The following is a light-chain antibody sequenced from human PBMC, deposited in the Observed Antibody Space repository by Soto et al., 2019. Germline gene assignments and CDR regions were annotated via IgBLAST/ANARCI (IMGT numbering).Light chain of an antibody. CDR2: DVN. CDR3: TSWTTSTTMI. J-gene: IGLJ2*01. Sequence: QSALTQPASVSGSPGQSITISCTGTSXDMGAYNFVSWYQQHPGKAPKLMLYDVNIRPSGVSNRFSGSKSGNTASLTISGLQAEDEADYYCTSWTTSTTMIFGGGTKVTVL. V-gene: IGLV2-14*03. CDR1: SXDMGAYNF.